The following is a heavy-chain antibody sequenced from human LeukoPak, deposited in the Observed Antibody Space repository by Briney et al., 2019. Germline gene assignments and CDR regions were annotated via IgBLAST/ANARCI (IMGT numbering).Heavy chain of an antibody. CDR1: GFTFSDYY. CDR2: ISSSGSTI. CDR3: AGARTYYYGSGSLVH. D-gene: IGHD3-10*01. V-gene: IGHV3-11*01. J-gene: IGHJ4*02. Sequence: GGSLRLSCAASGFTFSDYYMSWIRQAPGKGLEWVSYISSSGSTIYYADSVKGRFTISRDNAKNSLYLQMNSLRAEDTAVYYCAGARTYYYGSGSLVHWGQGTLVTVSS.